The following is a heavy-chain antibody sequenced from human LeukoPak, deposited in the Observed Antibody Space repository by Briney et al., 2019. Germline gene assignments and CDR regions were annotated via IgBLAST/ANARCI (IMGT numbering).Heavy chain of an antibody. V-gene: IGHV3-23*01. CDR2: ISGSGGST. Sequence: GGSLRLSCAASGFTFNSYAMSWVRQAPGKGLEWVSAISGSGGSTYYADSVKGRFTISRDNSKNTLYLQMNSLRAEDTAVYYCANRGRVLPPWSARTDSNRYYYDFNYWGQGTLVTVSS. CDR3: ANRGRVLPPWSARTDSNRYYYDFNY. J-gene: IGHJ4*02. D-gene: IGHD3-22*01. CDR1: GFTFNSYA.